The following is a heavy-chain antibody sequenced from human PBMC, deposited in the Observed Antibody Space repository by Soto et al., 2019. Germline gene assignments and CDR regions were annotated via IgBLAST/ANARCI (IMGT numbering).Heavy chain of an antibody. Sequence: QVQLQQGGAGLLKPSETLSLTCAVNGGSLSGHYWSWIRQAPGKGLEWIGEINRSGGNNYDPSLKGRVTISVDASKNQFSLKLNSVTAADTAVYYCARAPIIGATFFDYWGEGSLVTVSS. V-gene: IGHV4-34*01. CDR1: GGSLSGHY. CDR2: INRSGGN. CDR3: ARAPIIGATFFDY. J-gene: IGHJ4*02. D-gene: IGHD1-26*01.